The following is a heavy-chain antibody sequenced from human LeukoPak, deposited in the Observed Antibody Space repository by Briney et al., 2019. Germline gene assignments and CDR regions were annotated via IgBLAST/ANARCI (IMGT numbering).Heavy chain of an antibody. J-gene: IGHJ4*02. Sequence: PSETLSLTCTVSGGSISTYYWSWIRQPPGKGLEWIGYIYHSGSTYYNPSLKSRVTISVDRSKNQFSLKLSSVTAADTAVYYCARGCSSSWYYFDYWGQGTLVTVSS. V-gene: IGHV4-59*12. CDR3: ARGCSSSWYYFDY. D-gene: IGHD6-13*01. CDR1: GGSISTYY. CDR2: IYHSGST.